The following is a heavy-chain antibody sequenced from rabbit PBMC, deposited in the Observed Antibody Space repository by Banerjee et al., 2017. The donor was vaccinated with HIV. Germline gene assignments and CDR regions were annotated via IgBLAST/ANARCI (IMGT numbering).Heavy chain of an antibody. J-gene: IGHJ4*01. CDR3: ARDLGGYAGYGAVYYLNL. Sequence: QEQLEESGGDLVKPEGSLTLTCKASGFSFSNNYVMCWVRQAPGKGLEWIACINTISGDTVYATWAKGRFTISKASWTTVTLQMTSLTAADTATYFCARDLGGYAGYGAVYYLNLWGPGTLVTVS. D-gene: IGHD7-1*01. CDR1: GFSFSNNYV. V-gene: IGHV1S45*01. CDR2: INTISGDT.